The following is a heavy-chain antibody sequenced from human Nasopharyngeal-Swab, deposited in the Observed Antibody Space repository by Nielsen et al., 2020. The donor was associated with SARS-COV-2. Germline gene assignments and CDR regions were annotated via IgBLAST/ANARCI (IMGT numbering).Heavy chain of an antibody. J-gene: IGHJ4*02. CDR3: ARGENLMLDWNYLPPVVY. CDR2: ISYDGSNK. V-gene: IGHV3-30*03. CDR1: GFTFSSYG. Sequence: GGSLRLSCAASGFTFSSYGMHWVRQAPGKGLEWVAVISYDGSNKYYADSVKGRFTISRDNSKNTLYLQMNSLRAEDTAVYYCARGENLMLDWNYLPPVVYWGQGTLVTVSS. D-gene: IGHD1-7*01.